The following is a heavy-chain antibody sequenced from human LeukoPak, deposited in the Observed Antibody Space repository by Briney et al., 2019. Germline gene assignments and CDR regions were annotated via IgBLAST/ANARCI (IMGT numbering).Heavy chain of an antibody. V-gene: IGHV1-3*01. D-gene: IGHD6-19*01. J-gene: IGHJ5*02. CDR3: AREVSSGWYVNQYNWFDP. Sequence: ASVKVSCKASGYTFTSYAMHWVRQAPGQRLEWMGWINAGNGNTKYSQKFQGRVTITRDTSASTAYMELSSLRSDDTAVYYCAREVSSGWYVNQYNWFDPWGQGTLVTVSS. CDR2: INAGNGNT. CDR1: GYTFTSYA.